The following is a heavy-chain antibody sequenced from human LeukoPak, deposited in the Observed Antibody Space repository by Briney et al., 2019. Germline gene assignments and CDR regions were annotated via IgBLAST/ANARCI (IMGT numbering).Heavy chain of an antibody. CDR1: GGSISSSSYY. J-gene: IGHJ3*02. Sequence: SETLSLTCTVSGGSISSSSYYWGWIRQPPGKGLEWIGSIYYSGSTYYNPSLKSRVTISVDTSKNQFSLKLSSVTAADTAVYYCARLRNYYDSSGYTDAFDIWGQGTMVTVSS. V-gene: IGHV4-39*01. CDR3: ARLRNYYDSSGYTDAFDI. CDR2: IYYSGST. D-gene: IGHD3-22*01.